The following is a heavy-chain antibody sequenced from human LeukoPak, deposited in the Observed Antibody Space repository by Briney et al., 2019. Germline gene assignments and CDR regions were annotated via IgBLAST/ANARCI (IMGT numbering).Heavy chain of an antibody. J-gene: IGHJ4*02. CDR1: GFTFSSYA. V-gene: IGHV3-30*01. CDR3: AREDY. Sequence: GGSLRLSCAASGFTFSSYAMHWVRQAPGKGLEWVAVISYDGSNKYYADSVKGRFTIARDNSKNTLYLQMNSLRAEDTAVYYCAREDYWGQGTLVTVSS. CDR2: ISYDGSNK.